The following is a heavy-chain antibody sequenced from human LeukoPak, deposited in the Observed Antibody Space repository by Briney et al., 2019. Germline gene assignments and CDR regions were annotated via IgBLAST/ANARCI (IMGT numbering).Heavy chain of an antibody. Sequence: GGSLRLSCAASGFTFSSSWMGWVRQAPGKGLEWVANIKEDGSEKYYVDSVKGRFTISRDNAKNSLYLQTNSLRAEDTAVYYCARGGYTFEYWGQGTLVTVSS. V-gene: IGHV3-7*01. D-gene: IGHD5-18*01. CDR1: GFTFSSSW. CDR3: ARGGYTFEY. CDR2: IKEDGSEK. J-gene: IGHJ4*02.